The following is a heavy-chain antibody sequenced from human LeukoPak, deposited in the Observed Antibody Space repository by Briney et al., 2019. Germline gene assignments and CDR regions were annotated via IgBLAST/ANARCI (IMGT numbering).Heavy chain of an antibody. CDR1: GGTFSSYA. CDR3: ARGSLDYYGHYFDY. J-gene: IGHJ4*02. V-gene: IGHV1-69*13. Sequence: ASVKVSCKASGGTFSSYAISWVRQAPGQGLEWMGGIIPIFGTANYAQKFQGRVTITADESTSTAYMELSSLRSEDTAVYYCARGSLDYYGHYFDYWGQGTLVTVSS. CDR2: IIPIFGTA. D-gene: IGHD3-10*01.